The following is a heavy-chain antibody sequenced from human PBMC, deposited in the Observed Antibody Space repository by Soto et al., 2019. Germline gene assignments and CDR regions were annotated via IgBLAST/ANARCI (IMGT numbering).Heavy chain of an antibody. CDR3: VREITAVIGSIRWFEA. CDR2: IRGDGSIP. J-gene: IGHJ5*02. V-gene: IGHV3-74*01. Sequence: PGGSLRLSCAASVFSFSSYCMTWVRQAPGQGLEWVSRIRGDGSIPRYADSVEGRFTIFRDNAKNTLYMQMNSLRAQDTAVYYRVREITAVIGSIRWFEAWGQGTMVTVSS. D-gene: IGHD2-21*01. CDR1: VFSFSSYC.